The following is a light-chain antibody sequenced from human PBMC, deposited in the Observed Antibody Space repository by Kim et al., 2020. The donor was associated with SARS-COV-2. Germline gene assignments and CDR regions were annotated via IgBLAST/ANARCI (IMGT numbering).Light chain of an antibody. CDR1: HSLSSN. J-gene: IGKJ4*01. CDR2: GAS. Sequence: EIVLTQSPATLAVSPGERATLSCRASHSLSSNLAWYQQKPGLAPRLLIYGASTRATGIPARFSGSGSGTEFTLAISSLQSEDFAVYYCQQYNFRPPLTFGGGTKVDIK. V-gene: IGKV3-15*01. CDR3: QQYNFRPPLT.